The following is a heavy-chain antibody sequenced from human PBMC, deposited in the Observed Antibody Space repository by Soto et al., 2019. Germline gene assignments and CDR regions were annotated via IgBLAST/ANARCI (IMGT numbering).Heavy chain of an antibody. CDR1: GGTFSSYT. J-gene: IGHJ5*02. CDR3: ARDHDDCSSTSCSNWFDP. V-gene: IGHV1-69*04. D-gene: IGHD2-2*01. CDR2: IIPILGIA. Sequence: SVKVSCKASGGTFSSYTISWVRQAPGQGLEWMGRIIPILGIANYAQKFQGRVTITADKSTSTAYMELSSLRSEDTAVYYCARDHDDCSSTSCSNWFDPWGQGTLVTVSS.